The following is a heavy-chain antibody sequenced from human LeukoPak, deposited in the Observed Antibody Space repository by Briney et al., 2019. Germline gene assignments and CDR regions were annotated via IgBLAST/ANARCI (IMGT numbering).Heavy chain of an antibody. CDR2: LTWNSPEI. CDR3: VKRSGGRSAASNSDYYYGMDV. J-gene: IGHJ6*02. CDR1: GFTIRDYD. D-gene: IGHD3-10*01. V-gene: IGHV3-9*01. Sequence: PARYLRLSCAASGFTIRDYDMHWVRPAPGKGLEWVSSLTWNSPEIGYADSVKGRLAICRENDKNSLYLQMSSLSAEDTALYYCVKRSGGRSAASNSDYYYGMDVWGLGTTVTVSS.